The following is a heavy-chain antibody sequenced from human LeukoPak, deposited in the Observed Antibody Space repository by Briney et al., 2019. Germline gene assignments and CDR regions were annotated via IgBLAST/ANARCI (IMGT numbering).Heavy chain of an antibody. V-gene: IGHV3-64*01. CDR2: ISSNGGNT. CDR1: GFTFSSYA. CDR3: ARGLYYYDSSGYPR. J-gene: IGHJ4*02. Sequence: PGGSLRLSCAASGFTFSSYAIHWVRQAPGKGLQYVSAISSNGGNTYYANSVKGRFTISRDNSKNTVFLQMGSLRTEDMAVYYCARGLYYYDSSGYPRWGQGTLVTVSS. D-gene: IGHD3-22*01.